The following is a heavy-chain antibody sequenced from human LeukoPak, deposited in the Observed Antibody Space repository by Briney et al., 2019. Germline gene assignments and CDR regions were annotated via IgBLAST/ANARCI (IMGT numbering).Heavy chain of an antibody. V-gene: IGHV3-30*18. CDR3: AKEAYCHLSAAHPGDY. Sequence: GGSLRLSCAASGFTFSSYGIHWVRQAPGKGLEWVAVISYDGSNKYYADSVKGRFTVSRDNSKNTLYLQMNSLRGEDTAVYYCAKEAYCHLSAAHPGDYWGQGTLVTVSS. J-gene: IGHJ4*02. CDR1: GFTFSSYG. CDR2: ISYDGSNK. D-gene: IGHD1-26*01.